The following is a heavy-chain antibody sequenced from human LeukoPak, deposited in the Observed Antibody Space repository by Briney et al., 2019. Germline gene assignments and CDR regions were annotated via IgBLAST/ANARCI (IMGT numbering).Heavy chain of an antibody. D-gene: IGHD3-3*01. CDR1: GGSVSDYY. V-gene: IGHV4-59*02. J-gene: IGHJ6*03. Sequence: SETLSLTCTVSGGSVSDYYWSWIRQSPGKGLEWIGYIYYTGSTSYNPSLRSRVTMSADTSKNQFSLKLSSVTAADTAVYYCARRYYDFWSGYSRSHYYYYYYMDVWGKGTTVTVSS. CDR3: ARRYYDFWSGYSRSHYYYYYYMDV. CDR2: IYYTGST.